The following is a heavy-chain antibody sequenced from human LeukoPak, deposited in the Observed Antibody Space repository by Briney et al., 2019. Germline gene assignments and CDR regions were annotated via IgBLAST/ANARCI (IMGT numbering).Heavy chain of an antibody. V-gene: IGHV3-11*01. CDR1: GFTSSDYY. CDR3: ARERGLVFGVVIDY. J-gene: IGHJ4*02. CDR2: ISSRGRTI. Sequence: GGSLRLSCAASGFTSSDYYMSWVRQAPGKGVEGVSYISSRGRTIYYADSVKGRFTISRDNAKSSLYLQMTSLRAEDTALYYCARERGLVFGVVIDYWGQGTLVTVSS. D-gene: IGHD3-3*01.